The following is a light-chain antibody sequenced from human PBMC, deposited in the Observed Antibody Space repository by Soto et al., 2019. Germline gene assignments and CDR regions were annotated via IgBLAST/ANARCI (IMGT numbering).Light chain of an antibody. CDR3: ATWDDSLDGPV. Sequence: QSVLTQPPSASGTPGQRVLISCSGSSSNIGTNTVNWYQQFPGAAPKLLIYSTGQRTSGVPDRFSGSKSGTSASLAISGLQSEDEAEYYCATWDDSLDGPVFGGGTKLTVL. CDR1: SSNIGTNT. CDR2: STG. J-gene: IGLJ2*01. V-gene: IGLV1-44*01.